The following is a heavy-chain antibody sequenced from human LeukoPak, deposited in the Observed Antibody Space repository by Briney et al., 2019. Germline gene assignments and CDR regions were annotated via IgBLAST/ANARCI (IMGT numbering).Heavy chain of an antibody. CDR1: GFTVSGNY. J-gene: IGHJ2*01. V-gene: IGHV3-66*01. CDR2: IYGGGTT. D-gene: IGHD1-7*01. Sequence: GGSLRLSCAASGFTVSGNYMSWVRQAPGKRLEWVSLIYGGGTTYYADSVKGRFTISRDNSKSTLYLQMNSLRADDTAVYYCARKSPGTTKWCFDLWGRGTLVTVSS. CDR3: ARKSPGTTKWCFDL.